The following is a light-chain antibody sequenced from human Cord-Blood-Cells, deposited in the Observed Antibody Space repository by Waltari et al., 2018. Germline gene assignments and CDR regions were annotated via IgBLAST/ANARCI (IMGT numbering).Light chain of an antibody. CDR1: STHVGGYNY. CDR2: DVS. J-gene: IGLJ3*02. CDR3: CSYAGSYTWV. Sequence: QSALTQPRSVSGSPGQSVTIPCTGTSTHVGGYNYVSWYQQHPGKPPKLMIYDVSKRPSGVPDRFSGSKSGNTASLTISGLQAEDEADYYCCSYAGSYTWVFGGGTKLTVL. V-gene: IGLV2-11*02.